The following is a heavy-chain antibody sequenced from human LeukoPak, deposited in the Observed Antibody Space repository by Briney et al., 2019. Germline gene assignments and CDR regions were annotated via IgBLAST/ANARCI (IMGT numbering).Heavy chain of an antibody. CDR1: AYTFTSYG. J-gene: IGHJ5*02. V-gene: IGHV1-2*02. Sequence: ASVKVSCKASAYTFTSYGINWVRQAPGQGLEWMGWINPNSGGTNYAQKFQGRVTMTRDTSISTVYMELSRLRSDDTAVYYCARDRLRLGYERTNWFDPWGQGTLVTVSS. D-gene: IGHD2-15*01. CDR3: ARDRLRLGYERTNWFDP. CDR2: INPNSGGT.